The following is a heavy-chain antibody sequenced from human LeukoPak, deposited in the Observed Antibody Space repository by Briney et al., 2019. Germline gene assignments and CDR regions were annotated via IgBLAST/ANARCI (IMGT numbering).Heavy chain of an antibody. D-gene: IGHD3-3*01. CDR2: INHSGST. J-gene: IGHJ3*02. CDR1: GGSFSGYY. Sequence: ASETLSLTCAVYGGSFSGYYWSWIRQPPGKGLEWIGEINHSGSTNYNPSLKSRVTISVDTSKNQFSLKLSSVTAADTAVYYCASTPPTGDFWSGYLRSPADAFDIWGQGTMVTVSS. CDR3: ASTPPTGDFWSGYLRSPADAFDI. V-gene: IGHV4-34*01.